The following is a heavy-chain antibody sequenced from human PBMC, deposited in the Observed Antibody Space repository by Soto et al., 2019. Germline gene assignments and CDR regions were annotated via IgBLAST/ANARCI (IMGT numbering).Heavy chain of an antibody. D-gene: IGHD3-22*01. CDR1: GFTFSSYG. CDR2: ISYDGSNK. V-gene: IGHV3-30*03. J-gene: IGHJ6*02. CDR3: PPEIVGYLNGMDV. Sequence: QVQLVESGGGVVQPGRSLRLSCAASGFTFSSYGMHWVRQAPGKGLEWVAVISYDGSNKYYADSVKGRFTISRDNSKNTLYLQMNSLRDEDTAVYYCPPEIVGYLNGMDVWGQGTTVTVAS.